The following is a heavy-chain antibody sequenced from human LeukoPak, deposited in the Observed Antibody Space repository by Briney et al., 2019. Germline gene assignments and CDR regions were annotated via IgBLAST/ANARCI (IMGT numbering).Heavy chain of an antibody. Sequence: SETLSLTCTVSGASISSSGYCWGWVRQPPGKGLEWIGSICEGRTTYYIPSLKSRIAISIDTSKSQFSLILTSVTAADTAVYYCARADAYSYGRFDFWGPGTLVTVSS. CDR1: GASISSSGYC. CDR3: ARADAYSYGRFDF. CDR2: ICEGRTT. D-gene: IGHD5-18*01. V-gene: IGHV4-39*07. J-gene: IGHJ4*02.